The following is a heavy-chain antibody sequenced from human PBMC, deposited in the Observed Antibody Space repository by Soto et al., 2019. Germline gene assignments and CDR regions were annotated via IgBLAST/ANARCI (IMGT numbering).Heavy chain of an antibody. D-gene: IGHD6-13*01. CDR3: TRAPIAAFY. J-gene: IGHJ4*02. V-gene: IGHV3-49*04. CDR2: IRSKAYGGTT. Sequence: GGSLRLSCTASGFTFGDYAMSWVRQAPGKGLEWVGFIRSKAYGGTTEYAASVKGRFTISRDDSKSIAYLQMNSLKTEDTAVYYCTRAPIAAFYWGQGTLVTVSS. CDR1: GFTFGDYA.